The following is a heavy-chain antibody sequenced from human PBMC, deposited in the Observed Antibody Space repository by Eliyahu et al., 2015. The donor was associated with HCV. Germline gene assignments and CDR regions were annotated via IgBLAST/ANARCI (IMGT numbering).Heavy chain of an antibody. V-gene: IGHV3-49*03. J-gene: IGHJ6*02. CDR1: GFTXGDXT. CDR2: IRSKDYGGAI. Sequence: EEQLVESGGGLVQPGRSXRLSCAXSGFTXGDXTITXYRQAPGKGLEWVGFIRSKDYGGAIEYAASVKGRFTISRDDSKSIVFLQMNSLKTNDTAVYYCCREGPLYDFWSGSPPGEYFYYGLDVWGQGTTVTVSS. D-gene: IGHD3-3*01. CDR3: CREGPLYDFWSGSPPGEYFYYGLDV.